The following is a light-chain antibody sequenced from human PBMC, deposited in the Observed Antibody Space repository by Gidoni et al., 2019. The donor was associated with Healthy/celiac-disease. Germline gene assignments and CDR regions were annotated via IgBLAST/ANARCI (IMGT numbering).Light chain of an antibody. Sequence: EIVLTQSPGTLSLSPGERATLSCRASQSVSSSYLAWYQQKPGQAPRLLIYGASSRATGIPDRFSGSGSGTDFTLTISRLEPEDFAVYYCQQYGSSPPWTFESGTKVEIK. CDR2: GAS. CDR1: QSVSSSY. V-gene: IGKV3-20*01. CDR3: QQYGSSPPWT. J-gene: IGKJ1*01.